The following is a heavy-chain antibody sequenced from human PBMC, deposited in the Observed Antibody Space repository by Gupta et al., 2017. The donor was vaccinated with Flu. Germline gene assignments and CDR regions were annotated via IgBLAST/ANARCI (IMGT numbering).Heavy chain of an antibody. Sequence: EVQLVESGGGLVQPGGSLRLSCAASGFTVSSNYMSWVRQAPGKGLEWVSVIYSGGSTYYADSVKGRFTISRHNSKNTLYLQMNSLRAEDTAVYYCARARPGYCSGGSCYLFDYWGQGTLVTVSS. J-gene: IGHJ4*02. CDR2: IYSGGST. V-gene: IGHV3-53*04. CDR1: GFTVSSNY. CDR3: ARARPGYCSGGSCYLFDY. D-gene: IGHD2-15*01.